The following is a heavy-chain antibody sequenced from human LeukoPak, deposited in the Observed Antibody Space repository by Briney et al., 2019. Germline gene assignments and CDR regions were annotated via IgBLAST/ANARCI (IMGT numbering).Heavy chain of an antibody. CDR3: ARRGYSDTAMDYYFDY. V-gene: IGHV5-51*01. CDR2: IYPGDSDT. D-gene: IGHD5-18*01. J-gene: IGHJ4*02. Sequence: GESLKISCKGSGYSFTSYWIGWVRQMPGKGLEWMGIIYPGDSDTRYSPSFQGQVTISADKSISTAYLQWSSLKASDTAMYYCARRGYSDTAMDYYFDYWGQGTLVTVSS. CDR1: GYSFTSYW.